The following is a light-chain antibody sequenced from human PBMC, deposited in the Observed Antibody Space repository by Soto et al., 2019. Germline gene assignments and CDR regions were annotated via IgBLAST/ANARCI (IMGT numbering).Light chain of an antibody. V-gene: IGLV2-14*01. CDR1: SSDVGGYNY. CDR3: SPYTSSSTYV. CDR2: DVS. Sequence: HYVLTQPASVSGSPGQSATISCTETSSDVGGYNYVSWYQQHPGKAPKLMIYDVSNRPSGVSNRFSGSKSGNTASLIISGLQAEDEADYYCSPYTSSSTYVFGTGTKVTVL. J-gene: IGLJ1*01.